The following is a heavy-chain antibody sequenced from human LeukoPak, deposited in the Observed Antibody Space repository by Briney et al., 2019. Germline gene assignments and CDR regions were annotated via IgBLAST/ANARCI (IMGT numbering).Heavy chain of an antibody. Sequence: ASVKVSCKASGGTFSSYAISWVRQAPGQGLEWMGRIIPILGIANYAQKFQGRVTITADKSTSTAYMELSSLRSEGTAVYYCARDMVRGVIITKLDYWGQGTLVTVSS. D-gene: IGHD3-10*01. J-gene: IGHJ4*02. V-gene: IGHV1-69*04. CDR1: GGTFSSYA. CDR2: IIPILGIA. CDR3: ARDMVRGVIITKLDY.